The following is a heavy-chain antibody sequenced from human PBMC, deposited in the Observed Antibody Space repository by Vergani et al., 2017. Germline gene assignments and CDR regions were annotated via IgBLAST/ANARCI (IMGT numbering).Heavy chain of an antibody. CDR3: VIVNTETDGHLYYYYYMDV. D-gene: IGHD4-11*01. CDR1: GGSFTSYH. V-gene: IGHV4-34*01. CDR2: IDHTGRT. Sequence: QVQLQQWGGGLLKPSETLSLTCVVNGGSFTSYHWTWIRQSPGEGLEWVGDIDHTGRTDYNPSLKRRLTISVDKSRNQFSLTLNSVTATDTAVYFCVIVNTETDGHLYYYYYMDVWGQGTAGTVS. J-gene: IGHJ6*03.